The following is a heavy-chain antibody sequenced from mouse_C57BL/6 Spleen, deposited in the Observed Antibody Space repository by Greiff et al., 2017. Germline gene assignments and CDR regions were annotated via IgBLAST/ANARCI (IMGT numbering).Heavy chain of an antibody. Sequence: QVQLQQPGAELVMPGASVKLSCKASGYTFTSYWMHWVKQRPGQGLEWIGEIDPSDSYTNYNQKFKGKSTLTVDKSSSTAYMQLSSLTSEDSAVYYCARKGTARATWGFAYWGQGTLVTVSA. J-gene: IGHJ3*01. D-gene: IGHD3-1*01. CDR1: GYTFTSYW. CDR2: IDPSDSYT. CDR3: ARKGTARATWGFAY. V-gene: IGHV1-69*01.